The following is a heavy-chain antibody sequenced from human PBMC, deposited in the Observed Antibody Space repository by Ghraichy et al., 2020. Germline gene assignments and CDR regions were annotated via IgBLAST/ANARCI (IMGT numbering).Heavy chain of an antibody. CDR1: GFTFSSYW. CDR2: IKQDGSEK. J-gene: IGHJ6*02. V-gene: IGHV3-7*03. Sequence: GGSLRLSRAASGFTFSSYWMSWVRQAPGKGLEWVANIKQDGSEKYYVDSVKGRFTISRDNAKNSLYLQMNSLRAEDTAVYYCARDEGLMVRGKDGMDVWGQGTTVTVSS. D-gene: IGHD3-10*01. CDR3: ARDEGLMVRGKDGMDV.